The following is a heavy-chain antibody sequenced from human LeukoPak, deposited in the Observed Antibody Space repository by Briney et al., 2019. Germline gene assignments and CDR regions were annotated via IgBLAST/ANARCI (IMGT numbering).Heavy chain of an antibody. J-gene: IGHJ4*02. CDR2: IKQDGSEK. Sequence: GGSLRLSCAASGFTFSSYWMSWVRQAPGKGLEWVANIKQDGSEKYYVDSVKGRFTISRDNAKNSLYLQMNSLRDEDTAVYYCARDFITMVRGGNYWGQGTLVTVSS. D-gene: IGHD3-10*01. CDR1: GFTFSSYW. CDR3: ARDFITMVRGGNY. V-gene: IGHV3-7*01.